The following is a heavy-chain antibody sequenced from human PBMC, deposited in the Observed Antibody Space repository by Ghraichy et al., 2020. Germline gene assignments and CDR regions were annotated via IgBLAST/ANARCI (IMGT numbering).Heavy chain of an antibody. J-gene: IGHJ4*02. CDR2: IKEDGSEN. CDR3: VRAVTVSFDY. Sequence: GGSLRLSCGASGFTFSNDWMRWARQAPGKGLEWVATIKEDGSENYYVESVKGRFTVSRDNAKNSLYLQMNGLRAEDTAVYYCVRAVTVSFDYWGQGALVTVSS. CDR1: GFTFSNDW. V-gene: IGHV3-7*03. D-gene: IGHD2-21*02.